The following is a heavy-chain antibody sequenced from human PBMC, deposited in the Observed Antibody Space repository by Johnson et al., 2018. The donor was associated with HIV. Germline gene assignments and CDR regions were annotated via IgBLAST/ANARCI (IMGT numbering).Heavy chain of an antibody. J-gene: IGHJ3*02. D-gene: IGHD4-23*01. CDR1: EFTFSNYA. Sequence: QVQLVESGGGVVQPGGSLRLSCAASEFTFSNYAMHWVRQAPGKGLEWVAFIRYDGSNKYYADSVKGRFTISRDNAKNSVYLQMTTLRAEDTAVYYCARVDKHDFGGINDAFDIWGQGTMVTVSS. CDR2: IRYDGSNK. V-gene: IGHV3-30*02. CDR3: ARVDKHDFGGINDAFDI.